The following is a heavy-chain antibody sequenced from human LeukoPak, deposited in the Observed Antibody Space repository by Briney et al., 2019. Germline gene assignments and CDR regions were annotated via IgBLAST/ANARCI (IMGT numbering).Heavy chain of an antibody. CDR3: ATTNYYDSSGPFDY. Sequence: ASVKVSCKASGYTFTGYYMHWVRQAPGQGLEWMGWINPNSGGTNYAQKFQGRVTMTRDKSISTAYMELSRLRSDDTAVYYCATTNYYDSSGPFDYWGQGTLVTVSS. V-gene: IGHV1-2*02. D-gene: IGHD3-22*01. CDR2: INPNSGGT. J-gene: IGHJ4*02. CDR1: GYTFTGYY.